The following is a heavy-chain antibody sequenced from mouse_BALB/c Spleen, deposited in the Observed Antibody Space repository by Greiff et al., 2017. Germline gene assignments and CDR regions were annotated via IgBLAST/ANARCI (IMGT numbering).Heavy chain of an antibody. CDR3: ARSIYYDPSMDY. Sequence: EVKLMESGGGLVQPGGSRKLSCAASGFTFSSFGTHWVRQAPEKGLEWVAYISSGSSTIYYADTVKGRFTISRDNPKNTLFLQMTSLRSEDTAMYYCARSIYYDPSMDYWGQGTSVTVSS. CDR2: ISSGSSTI. D-gene: IGHD2-4*01. CDR1: GFTFSSFG. J-gene: IGHJ4*01. V-gene: IGHV5-17*02.